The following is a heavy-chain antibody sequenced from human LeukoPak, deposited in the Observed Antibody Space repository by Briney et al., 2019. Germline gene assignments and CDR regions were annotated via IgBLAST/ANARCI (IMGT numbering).Heavy chain of an antibody. CDR1: GFNFSSYA. CDR2: ISGGGAPT. J-gene: IGHJ4*02. D-gene: IGHD6-25*01. Sequence: SGGSLRLSCSASGFNFSSYAMSWVRQAPGRGLEGVAAISGGGAPTYYPDSVKGRFTISRDNSKTTLYLHMTSLRAADAAVYFCAKNSGYSWQYFFDYWGQGTLVTVSS. CDR3: AKNSGYSWQYFFDY. V-gene: IGHV3-23*01.